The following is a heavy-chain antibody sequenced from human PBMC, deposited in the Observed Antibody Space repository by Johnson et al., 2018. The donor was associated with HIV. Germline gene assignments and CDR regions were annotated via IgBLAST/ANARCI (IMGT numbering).Heavy chain of an antibody. CDR2: ISYDGSNK. D-gene: IGHD6-6*01. Sequence: QMQLVESGGGVVQPGGSLRLSCAASGFTFSSYGMHWVRQAPGKGLECVAVISYDGSNKYYADSVKGRFTISRDNSKNTLYLQMNSLRPEDTAVYYCARDSSNSFRFEMYAFDIWGQGTMVTVSS. CDR3: ARDSSNSFRFEMYAFDI. J-gene: IGHJ3*02. V-gene: IGHV3-30*03. CDR1: GFTFSSYG.